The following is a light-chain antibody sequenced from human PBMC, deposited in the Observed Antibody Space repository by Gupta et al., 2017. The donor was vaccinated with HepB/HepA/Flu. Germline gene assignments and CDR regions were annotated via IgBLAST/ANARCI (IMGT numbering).Light chain of an antibody. V-gene: IGKV1-39*01. CDR3: QQSYSTPPEYT. J-gene: IGKJ2*01. Sequence: DIQMTQSPSSLSASVGDRVTITCRASQSISSSLNWYQQKPGKAPKLLIYAASSLQSGVPSRFRGSGSGTEFTLTISSLQPEDFATYYCQQSYSTPPEYTFGQGTKLEIE. CDR1: QSISSS. CDR2: AAS.